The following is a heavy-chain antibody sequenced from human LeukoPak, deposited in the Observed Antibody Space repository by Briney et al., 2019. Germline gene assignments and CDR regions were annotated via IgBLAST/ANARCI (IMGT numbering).Heavy chain of an antibody. V-gene: IGHV1-18*01. CDR3: ARDRTAAGDAYFDY. J-gene: IGHJ4*02. CDR2: ISAYNGNT. CDR1: GYTFTSYG. Sequence: ASVKVSCKASGYTFTSYGISWVRQAPGQGLEWMGWISAYNGNTNYAQKLQGRVTMTTDTSTSTAYMELRSLRSDDTAVYYCARDRTAAGDAYFDYWGQGTLVTVPS. D-gene: IGHD6-13*01.